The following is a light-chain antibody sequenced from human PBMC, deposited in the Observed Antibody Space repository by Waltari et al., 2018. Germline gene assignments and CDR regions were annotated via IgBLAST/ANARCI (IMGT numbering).Light chain of an antibody. J-gene: IGLJ3*02. CDR1: ALSKQY. CDR2: KDI. CDR3: QSTCQSTDNSVPHHWV. V-gene: IGLV3-25*03. Sequence: ITCSGDALSKQYAYWYQQKSGQAPVVVIYKDIERPSGIPDRFSGSSSGTTVTLTISGVQAEDDADYYCQSTCQSTDNSVPHHWVFGGGTKLTVL.